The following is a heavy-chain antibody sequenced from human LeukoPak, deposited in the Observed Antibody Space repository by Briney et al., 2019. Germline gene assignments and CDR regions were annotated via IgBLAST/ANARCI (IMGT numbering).Heavy chain of an antibody. CDR2: IDASGTDT. V-gene: IGHV3-23*05. D-gene: IGHD1-14*01. J-gene: IGHJ4*02. CDR1: GFPFNIYA. Sequence: GGSLRLSCAVSGFPFNIYAMTWVRQAPGQGLEWVSAIDASGTDTYYTDSVKGRFTISRDNSKNTVYLQMDSLRAEDTAVYYCADYRKPQGLDYWGQGTLVTVSS. CDR3: ADYRKPQGLDY.